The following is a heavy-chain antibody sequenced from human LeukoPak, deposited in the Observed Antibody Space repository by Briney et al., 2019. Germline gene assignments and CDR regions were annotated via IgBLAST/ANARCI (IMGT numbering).Heavy chain of an antibody. J-gene: IGHJ1*01. CDR1: GGTFGSYG. D-gene: IGHD3-22*01. V-gene: IGHV1-69*05. CDR3: ASTRISGYQIGEYFQH. CDR2: IIPIFGTA. Sequence: SVKVSCKASGGTFGSYGISWVRQAPGQGLEWMGRIIPIFGTANYAQKFQGRVTITTEESTSTAYMELSSLRSEDTAVYYCASTRISGYQIGEYFQHWGQGTLVTVSP.